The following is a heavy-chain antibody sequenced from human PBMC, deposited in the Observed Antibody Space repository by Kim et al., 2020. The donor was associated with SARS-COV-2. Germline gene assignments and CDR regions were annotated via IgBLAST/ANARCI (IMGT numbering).Heavy chain of an antibody. V-gene: IGHV7-4-1*02. CDR2: INTNTGNP. Sequence: ASVKVSCKASGYTFTSYAMNWVRQAPGQGLEWMGWINTNTGNPTYAQGFTGRFVFSLDTSVSTAYLQISSLKAEDTAVYYCARDHSSSRPDYYYYYMDVWGKGTTVTVSS. J-gene: IGHJ6*03. CDR1: GYTFTSYA. CDR3: ARDHSSSRPDYYYYYMDV. D-gene: IGHD6-6*01.